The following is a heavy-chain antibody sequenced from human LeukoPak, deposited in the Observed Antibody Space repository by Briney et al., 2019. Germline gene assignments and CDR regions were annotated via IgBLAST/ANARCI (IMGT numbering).Heavy chain of an antibody. Sequence: GGSLRLSCAASGFTFKYYAMTWVRQAPGKGLGWVSSISSSSSYIYYADSVKGRFTISRDNAKNSLYLQMNSLRAEDTAVYYCARVHSGSYGYWGQGTLVTVSS. CDR2: ISSSSSYI. CDR1: GFTFKYYA. J-gene: IGHJ4*02. D-gene: IGHD1-26*01. V-gene: IGHV3-21*01. CDR3: ARVHSGSYGY.